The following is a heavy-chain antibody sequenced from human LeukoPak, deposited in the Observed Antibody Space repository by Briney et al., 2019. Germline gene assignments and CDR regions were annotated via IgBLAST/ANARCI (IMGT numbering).Heavy chain of an antibody. CDR2: ISWNSGST. D-gene: IGHD4-17*01. J-gene: IGHJ4*02. CDR1: GFTFADYA. V-gene: IGHV3-9*01. CDR3: AKDMTTVTTSGSDY. Sequence: GRSLRLSCVASGFTFADYAMHWVRQVPGPGLEWVSGISWNSGSTGYADSVKGRFTISRDNAKNSLYLQMNSLRAGDTALYYCAKDMTTVTTSGSDYWGQGTLVTVSS.